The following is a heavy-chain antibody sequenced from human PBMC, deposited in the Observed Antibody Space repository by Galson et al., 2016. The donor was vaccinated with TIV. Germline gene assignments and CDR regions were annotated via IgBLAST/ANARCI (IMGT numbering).Heavy chain of an antibody. J-gene: IGHJ6*02. CDR3: AKDSRPDASMDYFYYSGMDV. CDR1: GFTFDDYA. V-gene: IGHV3-9*01. CDR2: TNWKGNSV. Sequence: SLRLSCAASGFTFDDYAMHWVRQAPGKGLEWVSSTNWKGNSVDYADSVRGRFTISRDNAKKSLYLQMNSLRPEDTALYYYAKDSRPDASMDYFYYSGMDVWGQGAAVTVSS. D-gene: IGHD5-18*01.